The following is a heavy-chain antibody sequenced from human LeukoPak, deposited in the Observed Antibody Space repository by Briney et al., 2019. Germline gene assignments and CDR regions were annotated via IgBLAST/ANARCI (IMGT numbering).Heavy chain of an antibody. J-gene: IGHJ3*02. CDR2: ISSSSSDI. D-gene: IGHD4-23*01. CDR1: GFTFSTYA. V-gene: IGHV3-21*01. Sequence: PGGSLRLSCAASGFTFSTYAMNWVRQAPGKGLEWLSSISSSSSDIYYADSVKGRFTISRDNAKNSLYLQMNSLRAEDTAVYYCARDLIRDYGVKADAFDIWGQGTMVTVSS. CDR3: ARDLIRDYGVKADAFDI.